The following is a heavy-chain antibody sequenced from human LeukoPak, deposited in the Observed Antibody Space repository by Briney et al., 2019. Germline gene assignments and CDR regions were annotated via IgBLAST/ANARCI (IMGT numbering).Heavy chain of an antibody. J-gene: IGHJ4*02. CDR3: AKGWGIPIFGVVTN. CDR1: GFRFNTYW. Sequence: GGSLRLSCAASGFRFNTYWMSWVRQAPGKGLEWVANIKQDGNEKYYADSVKGRFTISRDNGKNSLDLQMNSLRADDTAVYYCAKGWGIPIFGVVTNWGQGTLVTVSS. V-gene: IGHV3-7*01. CDR2: IKQDGNEK. D-gene: IGHD3-3*01.